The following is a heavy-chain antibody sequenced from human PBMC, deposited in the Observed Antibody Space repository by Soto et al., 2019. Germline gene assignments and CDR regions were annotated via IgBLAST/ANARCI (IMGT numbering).Heavy chain of an antibody. CDR1: GFSLRYSGVG. CDR2: IYWDDDK. CDR3: ARLVVAGITDYFDT. J-gene: IGHJ4*02. D-gene: IGHD2-15*01. V-gene: IGHV2-5*02. Sequence: QITLKESGPTLVKPTQTLTLTCTVSGFSLRYSGVGVGWIRQPPGKALEWLTVIYWDDDKRYSPSLTSRLTITKDTSKNQVVLTLTNMDPVDTATYYCARLVVAGITDYFDTWGQGTLLTVSS.